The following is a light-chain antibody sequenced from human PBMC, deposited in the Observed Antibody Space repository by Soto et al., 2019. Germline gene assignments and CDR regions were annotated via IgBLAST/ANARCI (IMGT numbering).Light chain of an antibody. J-gene: IGKJ5*01. CDR2: DAS. CDR1: QGISSA. Sequence: AIQLPQSQSSLSASVGDRVTLTCRASQGISSAVAWYQQKPGKPPKLLMYDASSLESAVPPRFSGSGSWTDFTLSISSLQPEDFATYDCQQFNNYPLTFNQGTRLEIK. CDR3: QQFNNYPLT. V-gene: IGKV1D-13*01.